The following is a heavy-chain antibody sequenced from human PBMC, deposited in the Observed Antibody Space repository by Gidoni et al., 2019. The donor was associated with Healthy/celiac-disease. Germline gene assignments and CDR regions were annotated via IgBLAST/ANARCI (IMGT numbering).Heavy chain of an antibody. D-gene: IGHD6-19*01. CDR3: ARIQKSMEAVAGLDP. CDR2: IYYSGST. V-gene: IGHV4-39*01. Sequence: QLQLQESGPGLVKPSETLSLTCTVSGGSISSSSYYWGWIRQPPGKGLEWIGSIYYSGSTYYNPSLKSRVTISVDTSKNQFSLKLSSVTAADTAVYYCARIQKSMEAVAGLDPWGQGTLVTVSS. CDR1: GGSISSSSYY. J-gene: IGHJ5*02.